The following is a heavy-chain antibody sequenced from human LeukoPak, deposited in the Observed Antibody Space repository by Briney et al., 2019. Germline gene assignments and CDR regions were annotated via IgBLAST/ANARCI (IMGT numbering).Heavy chain of an antibody. V-gene: IGHV3-23*01. CDR2: ISGSGGSA. Sequence: LPGGSLRLSCAASGFTFSSFAMSWVRQAPGKGLEWVSAISGSGGSAYYADSVKGRFTISRDNSKNTLYLQMNSLRAEDTAVYYCARDLKVPPIDTAMDGFDYWGQGTLVTVSS. J-gene: IGHJ4*02. CDR3: ARDLKVPPIDTAMDGFDY. CDR1: GFTFSSFA. D-gene: IGHD5-18*01.